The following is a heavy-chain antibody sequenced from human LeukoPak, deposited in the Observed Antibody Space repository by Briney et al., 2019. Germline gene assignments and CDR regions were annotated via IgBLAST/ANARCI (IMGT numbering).Heavy chain of an antibody. CDR3: AKGEYSSSSGLEYFQH. CDR1: GFTFSNAW. CDR2: ISGSGGST. J-gene: IGHJ1*01. V-gene: IGHV3-23*01. Sequence: PGGSLRLSCAASGFTFSNAWMSWVRQAPGKGLEWVSAISGSGGSTYYADSVKGRFTISRDNSKDTLYLQMNSLRAKDTAVYYCAKGEYSSSSGLEYFQHWGQGTLVTVSS. D-gene: IGHD6-6*01.